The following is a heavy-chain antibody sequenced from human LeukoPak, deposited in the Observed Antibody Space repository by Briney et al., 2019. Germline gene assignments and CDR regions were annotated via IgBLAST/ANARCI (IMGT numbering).Heavy chain of an antibody. CDR3: ARMYLEWLSDGVNWFDP. J-gene: IGHJ5*02. CDR1: GGSISSGGYY. CDR2: IYHSGST. Sequence: SQTLSLTCTVSGGSISSGGYYWSWIRQHPGKGLEWIGYIYHSGSTYYNPSLKSRVTISVDRSKNQFSLKLSSVTAADTAVYYCARMYLEWLSDGVNWFDPWGQGTLVTVSS. V-gene: IGHV4-30-2*02. D-gene: IGHD3-3*01.